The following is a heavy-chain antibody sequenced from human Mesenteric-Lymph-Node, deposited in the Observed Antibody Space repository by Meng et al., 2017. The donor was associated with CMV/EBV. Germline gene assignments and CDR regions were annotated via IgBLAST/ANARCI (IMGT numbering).Heavy chain of an antibody. J-gene: IGHJ4*02. CDR2: IYYRGSA. D-gene: IGHD3-10*01. CDR3: ARISRVRGRIDY. CDR1: GGSISGSNYY. V-gene: IGHV4-39*07. Sequence: SETLSLTCTVSGGSISGSNYYWGWIRQPPGKGLEWIGSIYYRGSAYYNPSLKSRVTISVDTSKNQFSLKLSSVTAADTAVYYCARISRVRGRIDYWGQGTLVTVSS.